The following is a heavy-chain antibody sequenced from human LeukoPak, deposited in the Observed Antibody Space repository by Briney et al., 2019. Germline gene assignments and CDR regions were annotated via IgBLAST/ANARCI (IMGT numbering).Heavy chain of an antibody. V-gene: IGHV4-59*08. CDR3: ARLPPTRQLGVDY. D-gene: IGHD6-6*01. CDR1: GGSISSYY. J-gene: IGHJ4*02. Sequence: KPSETLSLTCTVSGGSISSYYWSWIRQPPGKGLEWIGYIYYSGSTNYNPSLKSRVTISVDTSKNQFSLKLSSVTAADTAVYYCARLPPTRQLGVDYWGQGTLVTVSS. CDR2: IYYSGST.